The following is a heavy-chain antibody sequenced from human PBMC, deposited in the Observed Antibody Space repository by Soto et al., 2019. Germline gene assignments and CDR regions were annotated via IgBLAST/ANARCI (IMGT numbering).Heavy chain of an antibody. CDR3: VKDRRAYNSVWDPFDI. V-gene: IGHV3-23*01. D-gene: IGHD1-20*01. J-gene: IGHJ3*02. Sequence: GGSLRLSCAASGFTFYSYAMSWVRQAPGKGLEWVSTIGSVGGDTYYADSVKGRFTISRDDSKNTLLLQMNSLRAGDTAVYYCVKDRRAYNSVWDPFDIWGQGTMVTVSS. CDR2: IGSVGGDT. CDR1: GFTFYSYA.